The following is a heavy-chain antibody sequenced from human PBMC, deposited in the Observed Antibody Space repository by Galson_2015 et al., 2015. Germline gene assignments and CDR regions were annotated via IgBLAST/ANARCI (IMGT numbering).Heavy chain of an antibody. D-gene: IGHD3-22*01. CDR2: VYYSGST. J-gene: IGHJ6*03. V-gene: IGHV4-4*02. Sequence: SETLSLTCAVSGYSIINGHWWSWVRQSPGKGLEWIWFVYYSGSTNYNPSFKSRVTMSVDTSKNQFSLRLSSVTAADTAMYYCARADDNRLYSYYMDVWGKGTTVTVSS. CDR3: ARADDNRLYSYYMDV. CDR1: GYSIINGHW.